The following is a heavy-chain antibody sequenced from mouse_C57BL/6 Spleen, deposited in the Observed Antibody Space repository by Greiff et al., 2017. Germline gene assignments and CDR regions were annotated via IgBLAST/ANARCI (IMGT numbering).Heavy chain of an antibody. V-gene: IGHV1-82*01. CDR1: GYAFSSSW. Sequence: VQLQQSGPELVKPGASVKISCKASGYAFSSSWMNWVKQRPGKGLEWIGRIYPGDGDTNYNGKFKGKATLTADKSSSTAYMQLSSLTSEDSAVYFCASLEADYWGQGTTLTVSS. CDR3: ASLEADY. J-gene: IGHJ2*01. CDR2: IYPGDGDT.